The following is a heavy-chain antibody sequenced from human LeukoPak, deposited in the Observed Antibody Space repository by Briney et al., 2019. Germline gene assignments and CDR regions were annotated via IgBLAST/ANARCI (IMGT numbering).Heavy chain of an antibody. Sequence: GGSLRLSCAASGFSFSYSGMHWVRQAPGKGLEWVASVWFGESVQSYSDSVKGRFTISRDNSKNTVWLEMNSLRAEDTAVYYCARVKGAGKGYFDYWGQGTLVTVSS. V-gene: IGHV3-33*08. J-gene: IGHJ4*02. CDR1: GFSFSYSG. CDR2: VWFGESVQ. CDR3: ARVKGAGKGYFDY. D-gene: IGHD3-10*01.